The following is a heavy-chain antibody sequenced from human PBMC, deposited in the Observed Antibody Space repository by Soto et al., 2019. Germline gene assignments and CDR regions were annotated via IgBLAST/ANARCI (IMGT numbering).Heavy chain of an antibody. Sequence: EVQLVESGGGLVQPGRSLRLSCAASGFTFDDYAMYWVRQAPGKGLEWVSGISWNGGSIGYADSVQGRFTISRDNAKNSVYLQMNSLRVEDTALYYCAKDIGAGDSSGLGDPYNYYGMDVCGQGTTVTVSS. CDR2: ISWNGGSI. J-gene: IGHJ6*01. CDR1: GFTFDDYA. CDR3: AKDIGAGDSSGLGDPYNYYGMDV. V-gene: IGHV3-9*01. D-gene: IGHD5-18*01.